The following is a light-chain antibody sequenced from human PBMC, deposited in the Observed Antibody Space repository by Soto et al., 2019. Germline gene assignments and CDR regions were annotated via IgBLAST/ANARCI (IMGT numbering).Light chain of an antibody. CDR3: QQYGSSRALT. V-gene: IGKV3-15*01. J-gene: IGKJ4*01. CDR2: GAS. CDR1: QSVSSN. Sequence: EIVMTQSPATLSVSPGERATLSCRASQSVSSNLAWYQQKPGQAPRLLIYGASTRATGIPARFSGSGSGTEFTLTISSLQSEDFAVYYCQQYGSSRALTFGGGTKVDI.